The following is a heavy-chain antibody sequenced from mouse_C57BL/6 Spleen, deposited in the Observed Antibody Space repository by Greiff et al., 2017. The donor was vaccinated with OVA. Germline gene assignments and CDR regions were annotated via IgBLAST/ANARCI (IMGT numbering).Heavy chain of an antibody. CDR2: IYPGSGST. Sequence: QVHVKQPGAELVKPGASVKMSCKASGYTFTSYWITWVKQRPGQGLEWIGDIYPGSGSTYYNEKFKSKAQLTVDTSSSTAYMQLSSLTSEDSAVYYCARSGSSYAMDYWGQGTSVTVSS. D-gene: IGHD1-1*01. V-gene: IGHV1-55*01. J-gene: IGHJ4*01. CDR3: ARSGSSYAMDY. CDR1: GYTFTSYW.